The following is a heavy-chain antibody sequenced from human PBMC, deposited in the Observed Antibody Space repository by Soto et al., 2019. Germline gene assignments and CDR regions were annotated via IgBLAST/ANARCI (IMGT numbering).Heavy chain of an antibody. J-gene: IGHJ4*02. CDR2: LGGSGDTT. CDR3: AKRCWCDD. CDR1: GFTFSTYD. D-gene: IGHD2-8*02. V-gene: IGHV3-23*01. Sequence: EVQLLESGGGLVQPGGSLRLSCAASGFTFSTYDMSWVRQAPGKGLEWVSTLGGSGDTTYYADSVKGRFTISRDISKNTLFLQMNSLRADDTAVYYFAKRCWCDDWGQGTLVTVSS.